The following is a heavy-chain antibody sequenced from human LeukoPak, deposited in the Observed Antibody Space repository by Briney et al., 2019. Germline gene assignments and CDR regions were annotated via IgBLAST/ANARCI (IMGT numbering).Heavy chain of an antibody. CDR2: ISVGGSDE. D-gene: IGHD6-19*01. J-gene: IGHJ5*02. V-gene: IGHV3-48*03. CDR1: GFSFKTYE. Sequence: GGSLRLSCVASGFSFKTYEMNWVRQAPGKGLEWISYISVGGSDEDYADSVKGRFSISRVNAKNSLFLQMNSLRLEDTAVYYCARDVGFNNGWPAWGQGTLVTVSS. CDR3: ARDVGFNNGWPA.